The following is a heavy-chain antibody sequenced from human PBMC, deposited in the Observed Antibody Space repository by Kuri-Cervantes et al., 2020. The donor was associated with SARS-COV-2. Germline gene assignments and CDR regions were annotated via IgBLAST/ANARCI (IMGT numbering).Heavy chain of an antibody. D-gene: IGHD1-26*01. CDR1: GYTLTELS. CDR2: FDPEDGET. J-gene: IGHJ5*02. V-gene: IGHV1-24*01. CDR3: ATARFQWELLPLSS. Sequence: ASVKVSCKVSGYTLTELSMHWVRQAPGKGLEWKGGFDPEDGETIYAQKFQGRVTMTEDTSTDTAYMELSSLRSEDTAVYYCATARFQWELLPLSSWGQGTLVTVSS.